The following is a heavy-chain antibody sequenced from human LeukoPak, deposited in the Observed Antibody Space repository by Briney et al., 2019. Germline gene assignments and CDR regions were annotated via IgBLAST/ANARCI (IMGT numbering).Heavy chain of an antibody. CDR3: ARYLARSPLGFDY. J-gene: IGHJ4*02. CDR1: GFTFSSYS. V-gene: IGHV3-21*01. CDR2: ISSSSSYI. D-gene: IGHD2/OR15-2a*01. Sequence: PGGSLRLSCAASGFTFSSYSMNWVRQAPGKGLEWVSSISSSSSYIYYADSVKGRFTISRDNAKNSLYLQMNSLRAEDTAVYYCARYLARSPLGFDYWGQGTLVTVSS.